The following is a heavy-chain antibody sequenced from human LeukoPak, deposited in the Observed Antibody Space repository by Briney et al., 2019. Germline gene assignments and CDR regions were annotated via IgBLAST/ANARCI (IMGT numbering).Heavy chain of an antibody. CDR3: ARDLVAITMVRGVMRY. Sequence: ASVKVSCKASGYIFTGYYMHWVRQAPGQGLEWMGWINPNSGGTNYAQKFQGRVTMTRDTSISTAYLELSRLRSDDTAVYYCARDLVAITMVRGVMRYWGQGTLVTVSS. CDR1: GYIFTGYY. V-gene: IGHV1-2*02. CDR2: INPNSGGT. D-gene: IGHD3-10*01. J-gene: IGHJ4*02.